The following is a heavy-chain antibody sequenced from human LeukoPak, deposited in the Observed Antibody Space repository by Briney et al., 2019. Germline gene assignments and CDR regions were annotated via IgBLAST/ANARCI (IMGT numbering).Heavy chain of an antibody. CDR1: GFTYSSYW. CDR2: IKQDGSEK. V-gene: IGHV3-7*01. Sequence: GGSLRLSCAASGFTYSSYWMSWLRQAPGKGLEWVANIKQDGSEKYYVDSVKGRFTISRDNAKNSLYLQMNSLRAEDTAVYYCASSNSYGYDYWGQGTLVTVSS. D-gene: IGHD5-18*01. J-gene: IGHJ4*02. CDR3: ASSNSYGYDY.